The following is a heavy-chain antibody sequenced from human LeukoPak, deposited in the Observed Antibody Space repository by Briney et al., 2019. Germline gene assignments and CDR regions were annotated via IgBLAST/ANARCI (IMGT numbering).Heavy chain of an antibody. CDR3: ARVGYCSGGNCYCDY. CDR1: GFTFSSYA. Sequence: GGSLRLSCAASGFTFSSYAMNWVRQAPGKGLEWISGISGSGGSTSYADSVKGRFTIYRDNSKDTQYLQMNSLRAEDTAVYYCARVGYCSGGNCYCDYWGQGTLVTVSS. D-gene: IGHD2-15*01. J-gene: IGHJ4*02. V-gene: IGHV3-23*01. CDR2: ISGSGGST.